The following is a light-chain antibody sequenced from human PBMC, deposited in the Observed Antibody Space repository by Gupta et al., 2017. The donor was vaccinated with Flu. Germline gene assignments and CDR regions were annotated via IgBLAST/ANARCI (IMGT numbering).Light chain of an antibody. Sequence: EIVLTQSPATLSLSPGERATLSCRASQSVSSYLAWYQQKPGQAPRLLIYDASNRATGSPARFSGSGSGTDFTLTISSLEPEEFAVYYCQQRCNWPLTFGGGTKVEIK. V-gene: IGKV3-11*01. CDR3: QQRCNWPLT. CDR1: QSVSSY. J-gene: IGKJ4*01. CDR2: DAS.